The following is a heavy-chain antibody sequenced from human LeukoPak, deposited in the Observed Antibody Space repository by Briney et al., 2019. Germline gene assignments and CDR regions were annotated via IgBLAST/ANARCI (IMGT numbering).Heavy chain of an antibody. CDR1: GYSFTTYW. Sequence: GESLKISCKGSGYSFTTYWIAWVRQMSGEGLEWMGIISPGDSVTRYSPSFQGQVTISADKSISTAYLQWGSLKASDTAMYYCARPNYGGKRSSYFDYWGQGTLVTVSS. V-gene: IGHV5-51*01. CDR3: ARPNYGGKRSSYFDY. CDR2: ISPGDSVT. D-gene: IGHD4-23*01. J-gene: IGHJ4*02.